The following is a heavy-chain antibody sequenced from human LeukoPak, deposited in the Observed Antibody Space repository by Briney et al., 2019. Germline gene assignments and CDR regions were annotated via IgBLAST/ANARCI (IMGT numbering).Heavy chain of an antibody. CDR1: GFAFSFYA. J-gene: IGHJ4*02. CDR2: ISSSGSTI. V-gene: IGHV3-48*04. CDR3: ARDGLDCGGDCYSFDY. D-gene: IGHD2-21*01. Sequence: PGTSLRLSCAASGFAFSFYAMHWVRQAPGKGLEWVSYISSSGSTIYYADSVKGRFTISRDNAKNSLYLQMNSLRAEDTAVYYCARDGLDCGGDCYSFDYWGQGTLVTVSS.